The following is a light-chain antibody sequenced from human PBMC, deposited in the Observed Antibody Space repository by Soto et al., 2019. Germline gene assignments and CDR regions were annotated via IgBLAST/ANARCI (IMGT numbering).Light chain of an antibody. CDR2: GAS. CDR1: QSVSSNY. V-gene: IGKV3-20*01. CDR3: YEDGSSPLRT. Sequence: EPVLTPNQGTLSLSRGERAILCCRVSQSVSSNYITWYQQKPGQAPRRLIFGASSRATGFPDRFSGSGSGTEFSLSIIRLDPEDFAVFYCYEDGSSPLRTCGGGTKVDI. J-gene: IGKJ4*01.